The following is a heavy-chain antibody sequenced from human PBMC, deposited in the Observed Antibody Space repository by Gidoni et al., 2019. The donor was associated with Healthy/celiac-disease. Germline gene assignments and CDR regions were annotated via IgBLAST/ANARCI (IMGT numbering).Heavy chain of an antibody. Sequence: EVQLVESGGGLVQPGGSLKLSCAASGFTFSGSALHWVRQASGKGLEWVGRIRSKANSYATAYAASVKGRFTISRDDSKNTAYLQMNSLKTEDTAVYYCTRRMFYDFWSPYGMDVWGQGTTVTVSS. D-gene: IGHD3-3*01. CDR2: IRSKANSYAT. V-gene: IGHV3-73*02. CDR3: TRRMFYDFWSPYGMDV. J-gene: IGHJ6*02. CDR1: GFTFSGSA.